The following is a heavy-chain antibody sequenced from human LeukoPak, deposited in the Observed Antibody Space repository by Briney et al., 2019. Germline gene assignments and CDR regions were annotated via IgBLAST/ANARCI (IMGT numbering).Heavy chain of an antibody. CDR1: GFTFSSYG. V-gene: IGHV3-30*03. CDR3: ARPPDIVVVPAALDY. D-gene: IGHD2-2*01. Sequence: GGSLRLSCAASGFTFSSYGMHWVRQAPGKGLEWVAVISYDGSNKYYADSVKGRFTISRDNSKNTLYLQMNSLRAEDTAVYYCARPPDIVVVPAALDYWGQGTLVTVSS. CDR2: ISYDGSNK. J-gene: IGHJ4*02.